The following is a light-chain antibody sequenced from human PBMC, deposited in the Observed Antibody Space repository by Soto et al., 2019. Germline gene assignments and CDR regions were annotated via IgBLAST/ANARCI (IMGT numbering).Light chain of an antibody. CDR3: QQYSNSPYT. V-gene: IGKV1-5*03. Sequence: DLQMTQSPPTLSASVGDRVTITCRASQSISRWLAWYQQKPGEAPKLLIHKASTLHIGVPSRFRGAGSGTEFALTISSLQPSDFAIYFCQQYSNSPYTFGQGTKLEIK. CDR1: QSISRW. J-gene: IGKJ2*01. CDR2: KAS.